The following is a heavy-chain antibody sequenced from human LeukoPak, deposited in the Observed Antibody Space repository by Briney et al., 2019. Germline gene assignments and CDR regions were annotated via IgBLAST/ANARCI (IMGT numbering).Heavy chain of an antibody. Sequence: SETLSLTCTVSGGSISSSSYYWGWIRQPPGKGLEWIGEINHSGSTNYNPSLKSRVTISVDTSKNQFSLKLSSVTAADTAVYYCARHPRVRGVIDWFDPWGQGTLVTVSS. CDR2: INHSGST. CDR1: GGSISSSSYY. J-gene: IGHJ5*02. D-gene: IGHD3-10*01. CDR3: ARHPRVRGVIDWFDP. V-gene: IGHV4-39*01.